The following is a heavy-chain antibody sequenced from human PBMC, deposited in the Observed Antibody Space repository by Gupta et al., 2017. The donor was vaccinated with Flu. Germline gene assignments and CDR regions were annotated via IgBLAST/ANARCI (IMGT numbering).Heavy chain of an antibody. J-gene: IGHJ4*02. CDR3: RTVGAPSVAHDY. CDR2: ISDKNGNT. V-gene: IGHV1-18*01. CDR1: GYTFSTYG. D-gene: IGHD1-26*01. Sequence: QVQLVQSGPEVKKPGASVRVSCQASGYTFSTYGIIGVRQAPGQGLEWMGWISDKNGNTRFSEKFQGRVSMTIDTSTTTSHMELRTLTPDDTAVYYCRTVGAPSVAHDYWGQGTLVTVSS.